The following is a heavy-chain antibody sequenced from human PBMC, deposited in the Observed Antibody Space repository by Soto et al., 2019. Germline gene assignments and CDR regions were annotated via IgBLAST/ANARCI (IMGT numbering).Heavy chain of an antibody. V-gene: IGHV1-69*01. CDR3: ARDGDYYGSGSYYGY. CDR2: IIPIFCTA. CDR1: GGTFSSYA. D-gene: IGHD3-10*01. J-gene: IGHJ4*02. Sequence: QVQLVQSGAEVKKPGSSVKVSCKASGGTFSSYAISWVRQAPGQGLEWMGGIIPIFCTANYAQKFQGRVRINVDESTRTAYMEVSSLRSEDTAVYYCARDGDYYGSGSYYGYWGQGTLVTVSS.